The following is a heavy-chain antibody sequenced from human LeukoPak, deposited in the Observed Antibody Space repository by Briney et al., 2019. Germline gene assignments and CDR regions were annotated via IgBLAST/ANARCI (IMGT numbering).Heavy chain of an antibody. D-gene: IGHD6-19*01. CDR2: ISGSGGST. V-gene: IGHV3-23*01. CDR3: AKGGPVAGNKHLNWFDP. J-gene: IGHJ5*02. Sequence: GGSLRLSCTASGFTFSSYAMSWVRQAPGKGLEWVSAISGSGGSTYYADSVKGRFTISRDNSKNTLYLQMNSLRAEDTAVYYCAKGGPVAGNKHLNWFDPWGQGTLVTVSS. CDR1: GFTFSSYA.